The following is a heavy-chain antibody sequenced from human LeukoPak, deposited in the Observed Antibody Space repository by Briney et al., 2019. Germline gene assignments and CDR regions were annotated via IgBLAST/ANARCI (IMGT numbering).Heavy chain of an antibody. Sequence: SETLSLTCTVSDDSISSYYWIWIRQPPGKGLEWIGYIHHSGSANYNPSLRSRITMSVDTSKNQFSLKLSSVTAADTAVYYCARDSSSWYFAFDIWGQGTMVTVSS. D-gene: IGHD6-13*01. CDR2: IHHSGSA. CDR3: ARDSSSWYFAFDI. J-gene: IGHJ3*02. V-gene: IGHV4-59*12. CDR1: DDSISSYY.